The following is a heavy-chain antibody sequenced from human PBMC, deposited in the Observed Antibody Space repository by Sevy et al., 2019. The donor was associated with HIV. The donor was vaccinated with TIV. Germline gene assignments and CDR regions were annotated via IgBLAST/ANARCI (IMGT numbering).Heavy chain of an antibody. CDR3: VKAIAADGSF. Sequence: GGSLRLSCAASGFSLNSYWMSWVRQAPGKGLEWVANIKQNGSVKYYVDSAKGRFTITGDNARNLLYLQMNGLRAEDKALYYYVKAIAADGSFWGQGTLVTVS. V-gene: IGHV3-7*01. CDR1: GFSLNSYW. J-gene: IGHJ4*02. CDR2: IKQNGSVK. D-gene: IGHD6-13*01.